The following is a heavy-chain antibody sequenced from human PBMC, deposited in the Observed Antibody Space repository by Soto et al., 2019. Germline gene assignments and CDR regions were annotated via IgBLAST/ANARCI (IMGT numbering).Heavy chain of an antibody. D-gene: IGHD5-12*01. CDR3: ARNPRLDGYNVHYFDY. CDR1: GGSISSGGYY. Sequence: QVQLQESGPGLVKPSQTLSLTCTVSGGSISSGGYYWSWIRQHPGKGLEWIGYIYYSGSTYYNPSRKSRVTISVDTSKNQFSLKLSSVTAADTAVYYCARNPRLDGYNVHYFDYWGQGTLVTVSS. J-gene: IGHJ4*02. CDR2: IYYSGST. V-gene: IGHV4-31*03.